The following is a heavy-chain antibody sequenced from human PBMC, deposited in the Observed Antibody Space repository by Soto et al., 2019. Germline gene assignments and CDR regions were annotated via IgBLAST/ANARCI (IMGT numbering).Heavy chain of an antibody. CDR2: ISGSGGST. D-gene: IGHD3-3*01. Sequence: GESLKISCAASGFTFSSYAMSWVRQAPGKGLEWVSAISGSGGSTYYADSVKGRFTTSRDNSKNTLYLQMNSLRAEDTAVYYCAKDLDDFWSPAGGNWFDPWGQGTLVTVSS. CDR1: GFTFSSYA. J-gene: IGHJ5*02. CDR3: AKDLDDFWSPAGGNWFDP. V-gene: IGHV3-23*01.